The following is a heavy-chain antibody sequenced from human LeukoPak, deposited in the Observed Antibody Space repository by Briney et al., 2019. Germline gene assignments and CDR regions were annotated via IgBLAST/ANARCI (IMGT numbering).Heavy chain of an antibody. J-gene: IGHJ4*02. CDR2: ISGSGGST. Sequence: GGSLRLSCAASGFTFSSYAMRWVRKAAGKGLEWVSAISGSGGSTYYVDSVKGRFTISRDNSKNTLYLQMNSLRAEDTAVYYCAKDLNYDFWSGYSFDYWGQGTLVTVSS. D-gene: IGHD3-3*01. V-gene: IGHV3-23*01. CDR1: GFTFSSYA. CDR3: AKDLNYDFWSGYSFDY.